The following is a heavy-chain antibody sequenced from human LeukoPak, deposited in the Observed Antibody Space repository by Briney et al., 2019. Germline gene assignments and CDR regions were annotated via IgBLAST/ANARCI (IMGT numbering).Heavy chain of an antibody. D-gene: IGHD3-16*02. J-gene: IGHJ5*02. Sequence: PSETLSLTCTVSGGSVSSRHYYWGWIRQPPGKGLEWIGSVYYSGTTYYNPSLKSRVTISVDTSKNEFSLKVNSVTAADTAVYFCARQADLGGVIVSSWFDPWGEGAQVTVSS. V-gene: IGHV4-39*01. CDR1: GGSVSSRHYY. CDR3: ARQADLGGVIVSSWFDP. CDR2: VYYSGTT.